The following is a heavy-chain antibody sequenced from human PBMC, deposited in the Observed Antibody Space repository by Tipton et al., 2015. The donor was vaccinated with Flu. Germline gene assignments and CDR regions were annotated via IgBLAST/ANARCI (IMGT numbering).Heavy chain of an antibody. D-gene: IGHD4-11*01. Sequence: LRLSCAASGFTFSSYAMNWVRQAPGKGLEWIGTVSRTGSTIYNPSLKSRVTISIDRSKNQFSLNLKSVTAGDMAVYYCARRDYSNYVSDPKSWFDPWGQGTLVAVSS. CDR3: ARRDYSNYVSDPKSWFDP. J-gene: IGHJ5*02. V-gene: IGHV4-59*08. CDR1: GFTFSSYA. CDR2: VSRTGST.